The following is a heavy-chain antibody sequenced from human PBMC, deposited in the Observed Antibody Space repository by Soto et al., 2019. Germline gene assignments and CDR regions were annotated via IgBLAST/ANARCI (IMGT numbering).Heavy chain of an antibody. Sequence: SETLSLTCAVSGGSISSGGYSWSWIRQPPGKGLEWIGYIYHSGSTYYNPSLKSRVTISVDRSKNQFSLKLSSVTAADTAVYYCARDTLGSFDYWGQGTLVTVSS. CDR3: ARDTLGSFDY. J-gene: IGHJ4*02. D-gene: IGHD1-26*01. CDR2: IYHSGST. V-gene: IGHV4-30-2*01. CDR1: GGSISSGGYS.